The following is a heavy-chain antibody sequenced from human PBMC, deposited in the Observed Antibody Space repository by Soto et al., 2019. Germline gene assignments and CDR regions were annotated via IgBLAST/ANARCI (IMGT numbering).Heavy chain of an antibody. V-gene: IGHV3-23*01. CDR3: AKGSGGWYERFDY. CDR1: GFTFSSYA. Sequence: EVQLLESGGGLVQPGGSLRLSCAASGFTFSSYAMSWVRQAPGKGLEWVSAISGGGGSTYYAGSVKGRFTISRDNSKNTLYLQMNRLRAADTAVYYCAKGSGGWYERFDYWGQGTLVTVSS. D-gene: IGHD6-19*01. CDR2: ISGGGGST. J-gene: IGHJ4*02.